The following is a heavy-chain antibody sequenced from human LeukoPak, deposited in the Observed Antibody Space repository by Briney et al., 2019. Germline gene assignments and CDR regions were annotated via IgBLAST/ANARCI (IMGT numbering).Heavy chain of an antibody. CDR1: GGSFSGYY. V-gene: IGHV4-34*01. CDR2: INHRGST. J-gene: IGHJ4*02. D-gene: IGHD1-26*01. CDR3: ARRWELRGTLYFDY. Sequence: SETLSLTCAVYGGSFSGYYWSWIRQPPGKGLEGIGEINHRGSTNYNPSLKSRVTISVDTSKNQFSLTLSSVTAAHTPVYYCARRWELRGTLYFDYWGQGTLVTVSS.